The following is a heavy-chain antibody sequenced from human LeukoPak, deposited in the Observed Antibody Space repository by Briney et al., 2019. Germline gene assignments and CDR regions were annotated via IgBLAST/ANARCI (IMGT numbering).Heavy chain of an antibody. Sequence: GGSLRLSCAASGFTFSSYSMNWVRQAPGKGLEWVSSISSSSSYIYYADSVKGRFTISRDNAKNSLYLQMNSLRAEDTAVYYCAREESYFYGMDVWGQGTTVTVSS. J-gene: IGHJ6*02. CDR2: ISSSSSYI. CDR3: AREESYFYGMDV. CDR1: GFTFSSYS. V-gene: IGHV3-21*01.